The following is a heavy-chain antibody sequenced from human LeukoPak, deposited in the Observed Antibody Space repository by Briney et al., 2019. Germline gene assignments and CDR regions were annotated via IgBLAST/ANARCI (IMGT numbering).Heavy chain of an antibody. CDR2: MNSDGSTT. D-gene: IGHD3-22*01. CDR1: GSTFSSSW. Sequence: GGSLRLSCVVSGSTFSSSWMHWVRQAPGEALVWVSRMNSDGSTTNYADSVKGRFTISRDNAKNTLFLQLNNLRVDDTAVYYCAREWNYYDSSGYYFNGMDVWGQGTTVTVSS. CDR3: AREWNYYDSSGYYFNGMDV. V-gene: IGHV3-74*01. J-gene: IGHJ6*02.